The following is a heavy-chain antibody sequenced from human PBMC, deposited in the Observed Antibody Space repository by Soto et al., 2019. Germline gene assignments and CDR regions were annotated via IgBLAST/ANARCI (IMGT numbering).Heavy chain of an antibody. CDR3: ARGESVVGDY. CDR2: INAGNGNT. D-gene: IGHD2-15*01. CDR1: GYTFTGYY. Sequence: GASVKVSCKASGYTFTGYYMHWVRQAPGQRLEWMGWINAGNGNTKCSQKFQDRVTITRDTSASTAYMGLSSLRSEDTAVYYCARGESVVGDYWGQGTLVTVSS. V-gene: IGHV1-3*01. J-gene: IGHJ4*02.